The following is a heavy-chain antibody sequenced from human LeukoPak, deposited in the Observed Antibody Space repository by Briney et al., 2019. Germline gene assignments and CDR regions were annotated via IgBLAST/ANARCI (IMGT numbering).Heavy chain of an antibody. CDR3: ARGRSGCIFLDY. CDR1: GGTFSNYA. Sequence: SVKVSCKASGGTFSNYAISWVRQAPGQGLEWMGEIIPIFGTTNYAQKFQGRVTITADKSTSTAYMELNSLRSEDTAVYYCARGRSGCIFLDYWGQGTLVTVSS. CDR2: IIPIFGTT. V-gene: IGHV1-69*06. D-gene: IGHD6-19*01. J-gene: IGHJ4*02.